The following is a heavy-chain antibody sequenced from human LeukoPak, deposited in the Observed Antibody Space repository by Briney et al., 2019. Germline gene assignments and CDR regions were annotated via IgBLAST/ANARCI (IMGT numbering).Heavy chain of an antibody. CDR1: GFTFSTYA. D-gene: IGHD3-10*01. CDR3: ARGGAPAVYFDY. Sequence: GGSLRLSCEASGFTFSTYAMYWVRQAPGRGLEWVSGITRSGTDTYYADSVKGRFTTSRDNSKNTLYLQMNSLRAEDTAVYYCARGGAPAVYFDYWGRGALVIVSS. J-gene: IGHJ4*02. V-gene: IGHV3-23*01. CDR2: ITRSGTDT.